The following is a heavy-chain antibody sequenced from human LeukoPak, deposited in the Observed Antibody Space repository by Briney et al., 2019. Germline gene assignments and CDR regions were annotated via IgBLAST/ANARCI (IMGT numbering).Heavy chain of an antibody. CDR3: ARGEFGDYYYFYMDV. V-gene: IGHV3-23*01. J-gene: IGHJ6*03. CDR1: GFTFTTYA. CDR2: ISGSGSA. D-gene: IGHD2/OR15-2a*01. Sequence: GGSLRLSCAASGFTFTTYAMSWVRQAPGKGLEWVSGISGSGSAYYADSVKGRFTISRDNSKNTLYLQMNSLRAEDTATYYCARGEFGDYYYFYMDVWGKGTTVTVSS.